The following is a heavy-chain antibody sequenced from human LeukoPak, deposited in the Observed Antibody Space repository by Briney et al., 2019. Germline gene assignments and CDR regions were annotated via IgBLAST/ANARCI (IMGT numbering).Heavy chain of an antibody. CDR2: IYYSGST. J-gene: IGHJ5*02. CDR3: ARHRYYYDSSGYYYQP. V-gene: IGHV4-59*01. D-gene: IGHD3-22*01. Sequence: PSETLSLTCTVSGASISSYYWSWIRQPPGKGLEWIGCIYYSGSTNYNPSLKSRVTISVDTSKNQFSLRLSSVTAADTAVYYCARHRYYYDSSGYYYQPWGQGTLVTVSS. CDR1: GASISSYY.